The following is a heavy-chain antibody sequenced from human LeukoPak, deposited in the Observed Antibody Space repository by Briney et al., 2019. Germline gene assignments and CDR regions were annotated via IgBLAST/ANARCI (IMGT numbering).Heavy chain of an antibody. CDR2: IYHSGGI. D-gene: IGHD3-9*01. CDR1: GGPISGSTC. Sequence: SGTLSLTCAVSGGPISGSTCWSWVGQPPGKGLEWIGEIYHSGGIHYNPSLQRRGTISVDKSKNQFSLKLSSVTAADTSVYYCASSAPWYDILTGHKRGAVDIWGQGTMVTVSA. CDR3: ASSAPWYDILTGHKRGAVDI. V-gene: IGHV4-4*02. J-gene: IGHJ3*02.